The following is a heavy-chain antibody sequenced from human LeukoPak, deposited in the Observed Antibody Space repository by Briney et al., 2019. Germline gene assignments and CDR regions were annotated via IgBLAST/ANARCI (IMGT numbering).Heavy chain of an antibody. V-gene: IGHV3-30*02. CDR1: GFTFSSYG. D-gene: IGHD2-15*01. Sequence: GGSLRLSCAASGFTFSSYGMHWVRQAPGKGLEWVAFIRYDGSNKYYADSVKGRFTISRDNTKNSLYLQMNSLRAEDTAVYYCAKDGGSDPDSFDIWGQGTMVTVSS. CDR2: IRYDGSNK. CDR3: AKDGGSDPDSFDI. J-gene: IGHJ3*02.